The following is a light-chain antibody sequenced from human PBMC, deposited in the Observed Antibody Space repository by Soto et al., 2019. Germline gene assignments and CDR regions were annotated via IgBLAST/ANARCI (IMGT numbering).Light chain of an antibody. CDR1: QSLVSSSNNKNS. V-gene: IGKV4-1*01. J-gene: IGKJ2*01. CDR3: QQYYSTPYT. Sequence: DIVMTQSPDSLAVSLGERATINCKSSQSLVSSSNNKNSLAWYLQRPGQSPQLLIYWASTRESGVPDRFSGSGSGTDFTLTISSLQAEDVAVYYCQQYYSTPYTFGQGTKLE. CDR2: WAS.